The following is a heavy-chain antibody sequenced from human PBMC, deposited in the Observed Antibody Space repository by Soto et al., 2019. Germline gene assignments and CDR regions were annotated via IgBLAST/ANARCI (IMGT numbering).Heavy chain of an antibody. CDR2: VYYRGRS. D-gene: IGHD4-17*01. J-gene: IGHJ4*02. Sequence: SETLSLTCTFSGGSVTNSSYYWGWIRQSPGKGLEWIGSVYYRGRSYSKSSVKSRVTISVDTSKNRFSLSLNSVTASDTAVYFCVSQRTTVPTQAYFDYWGPGALVTVSS. V-gene: IGHV4-39*01. CDR1: GGSVTNSSYY. CDR3: VSQRTTVPTQAYFDY.